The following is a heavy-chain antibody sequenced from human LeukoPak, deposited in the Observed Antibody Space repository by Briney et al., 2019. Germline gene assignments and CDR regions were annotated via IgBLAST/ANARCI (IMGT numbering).Heavy chain of an antibody. J-gene: IGHJ4*02. CDR2: ISAYNGNT. CDR3: ARIPQIYCSGGSCWVLHY. D-gene: IGHD2-15*01. Sequence: AASVKVSCKASGYTFTSYGISWVRQAPGQGLEWMGWISAYNGNTNYAQKLQGRVTMTTDTSTSTAYMELRSLRSDDTAVYYCARIPQIYCSGGSCWVLHYWGRATLVTVSS. CDR1: GYTFTSYG. V-gene: IGHV1-18*01.